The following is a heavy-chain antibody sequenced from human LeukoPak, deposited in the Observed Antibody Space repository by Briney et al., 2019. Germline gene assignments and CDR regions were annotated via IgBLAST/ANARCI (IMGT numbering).Heavy chain of an antibody. CDR1: GFTFSIGW. CDR2: IKNKADGGTT. V-gene: IGHV3-15*01. J-gene: IGHJ4*02. CDR3: TTVGYYDSTAPY. D-gene: IGHD3-9*01. Sequence: GGSLRLSCAASGFTFSIGWMSWVRQAPGKGLEWVGRIKNKADGGTTDLAAPAKSRFTISRDDSKNMVFLQMNSLKTEDTAMYYCTTVGYYDSTAPYWGQGTLVTVSS.